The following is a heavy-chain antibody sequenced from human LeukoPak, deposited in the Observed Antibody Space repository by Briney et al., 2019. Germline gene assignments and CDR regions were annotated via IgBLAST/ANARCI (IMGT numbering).Heavy chain of an antibody. V-gene: IGHV3-7*01. J-gene: IGHJ5*02. D-gene: IGHD3-10*01. CDR2: IREDGSEA. Sequence: GGSLRLSCAASGFTFSSYIMTWVRQAPGKGLEWVANIREDGSEAYYVDSLKGRFPISRDNAKDSLYLQMNSLRAEDTAVYYCAKDYYGSGSYYNANWFDPWGQGTLVTVSS. CDR3: AKDYYGSGSYYNANWFDP. CDR1: GFTFSSYI.